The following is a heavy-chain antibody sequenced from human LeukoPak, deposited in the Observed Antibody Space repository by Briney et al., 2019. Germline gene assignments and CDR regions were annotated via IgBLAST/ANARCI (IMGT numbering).Heavy chain of an antibody. Sequence: SETLSLTCAASGVSFSGYYWSWIRQPPGKGLEWIGEINHSGSTNYNPSLKSRVTISVDTSKNQFSLKLSSVTTADTAVYYCARDRVGATAGFDYWGQGTLVTVSS. J-gene: IGHJ4*02. CDR2: INHSGST. D-gene: IGHD1-26*01. V-gene: IGHV4-34*01. CDR3: ARDRVGATAGFDY. CDR1: GVSFSGYY.